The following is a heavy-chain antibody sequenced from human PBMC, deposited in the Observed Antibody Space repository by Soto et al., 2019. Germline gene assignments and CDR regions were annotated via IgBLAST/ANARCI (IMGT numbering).Heavy chain of an antibody. V-gene: IGHV3-23*01. D-gene: IGHD3-10*01. CDR3: AGAARGGEYWYFDL. Sequence: EVQLLESGGGLVQPGGSLRLSCAASGFTFSSYGMNWVRQAPGKGLEWVSTTSSSGGSTYYADSVKGRFTISRDNSKNTRYLQINSLRGEDTAVYYCAGAARGGEYWYFDLWGRGTLFTVSS. CDR1: GFTFSSYG. CDR2: TSSSGGST. J-gene: IGHJ2*01.